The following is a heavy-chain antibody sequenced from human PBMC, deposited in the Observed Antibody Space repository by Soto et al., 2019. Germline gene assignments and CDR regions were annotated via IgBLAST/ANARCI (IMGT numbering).Heavy chain of an antibody. CDR3: ARQPDSTSYFDY. CDR2: VYQSGTT. V-gene: IGHV4-39*01. CDR1: GASISTSSDF. Sequence: QLQLQESGPGLVRSSETLSLNCSVSGASISTSSDFWGWIRQAPGKGLEWIGNVYQSGTTRLNPSLYSRVSIFVDRSKHQFSLELNSATAAHRAVYYCARQPDSTSYFDYWCHGILVTVSS. D-gene: IGHD6-13*01. J-gene: IGHJ4*01.